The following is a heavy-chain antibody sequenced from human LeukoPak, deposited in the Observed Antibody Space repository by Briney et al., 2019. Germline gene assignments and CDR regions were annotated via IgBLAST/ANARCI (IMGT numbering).Heavy chain of an antibody. J-gene: IGHJ5*02. CDR1: GFTFSSYA. CDR2: INSDGSNF. CDR3: ARERLSYCERDCP. D-gene: IGHD2-21*02. Sequence: GGFLRLSCAASGFTFSSYAMHWVRQAPGKGPEWVACINSDGSNFVYADSVKGRFIISRDNAKNTVYLQMNSLRAEDTAVYYCARERLSYCERDCPWGQGTLVTVSS. V-gene: IGHV3-74*01.